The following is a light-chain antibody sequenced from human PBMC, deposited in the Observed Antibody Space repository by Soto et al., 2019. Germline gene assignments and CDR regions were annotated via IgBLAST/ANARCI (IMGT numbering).Light chain of an antibody. V-gene: IGKV1-33*01. CDR1: QAIDNS. CDR2: AVS. CDR3: QQHDGRPTMT. J-gene: IGKJ5*01. Sequence: IQLTQSPSSLSASVGETVTITCRASQAIDNSLNWYQHKPGKAPKLLVYAVSFLETGVPSRFSGRGSGTVFSLTIISLQSDDFATYYCQQHDGRPTMTFGQGTRLDSK.